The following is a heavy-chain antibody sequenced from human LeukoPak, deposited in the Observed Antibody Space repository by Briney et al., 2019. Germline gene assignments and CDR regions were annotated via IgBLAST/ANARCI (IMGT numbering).Heavy chain of an antibody. D-gene: IGHD4-17*01. J-gene: IGHJ4*02. V-gene: IGHV3-23*01. CDR1: GLTFSSYA. Sequence: PGGSLRLSCVASGLTFSSYAMSWVRQAPGKGLEWVSAISGSGGSTYDADSVKGRFTISRDNSKHTLYLQMNSLRAEDTAVYYCAKDRPSGDYGGINYFDYWGQGTLVTVSS. CDR3: AKDRPSGDYGGINYFDY. CDR2: ISGSGGST.